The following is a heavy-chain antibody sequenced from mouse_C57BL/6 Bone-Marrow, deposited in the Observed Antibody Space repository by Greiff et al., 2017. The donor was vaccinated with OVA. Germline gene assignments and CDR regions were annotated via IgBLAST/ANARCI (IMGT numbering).Heavy chain of an antibody. Sequence: VQRVESGAELARPGASVKLSCKASGYTFTSYGISWVKQRTGQGLEWIGEIYPRSGNTYYNEKFKGKATLTADKSSSTAYMELRSLTSEDSAVYFCARRGGNYVYYYAMDYWGQGTSVTVSS. CDR1: GYTFTSYG. D-gene: IGHD2-1*01. CDR2: IYPRSGNT. J-gene: IGHJ4*01. V-gene: IGHV1-81*01. CDR3: ARRGGNYVYYYAMDY.